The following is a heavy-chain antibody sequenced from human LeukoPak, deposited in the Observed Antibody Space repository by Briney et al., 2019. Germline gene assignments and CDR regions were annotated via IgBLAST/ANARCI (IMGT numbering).Heavy chain of an antibody. J-gene: IGHJ5*02. CDR1: GGSISSYY. CDR2: IYYSGSI. V-gene: IGHV4-59*01. Sequence: SETLSLTCTVSGGSISSYYWSWIRQPPGKGLEWIGYIYYSGSINYNPSLKSRVTISVDTSKNQFSLKPSSVTAADTAVYYCARVRRGWFDPWGQGTLVTVSS. CDR3: ARVRRGWFDP.